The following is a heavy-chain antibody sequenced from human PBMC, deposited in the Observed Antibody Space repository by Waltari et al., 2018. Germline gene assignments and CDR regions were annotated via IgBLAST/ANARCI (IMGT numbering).Heavy chain of an antibody. V-gene: IGHV3-23*01. J-gene: IGHJ3*02. Sequence: EVXLXESVXDLVHPGGSXRLSCAASRFMFSNFAITWVSQAPGXGVXLVAAXSGTSXKTYYXDAGKGRFTIXRDNSKNTLNLQMNSLRXDDTAVYYXAXGRXNYLDFIDGFDXWGQGTXVTVSS. CDR2: XSGTSXKT. CDR3: AXGRXNYLDFIDGFDX. CDR1: RFMFSNFA. D-gene: IGHD3-3*01.